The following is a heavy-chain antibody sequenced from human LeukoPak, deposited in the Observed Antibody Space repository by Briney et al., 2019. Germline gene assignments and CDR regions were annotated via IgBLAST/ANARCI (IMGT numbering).Heavy chain of an antibody. CDR3: ARVLLSYYYGSGRVPYYYYYYMDV. V-gene: IGHV5-51*01. J-gene: IGHJ6*03. D-gene: IGHD3-10*01. Sequence: GESLKISCKGSGDSFTNYWIGWVRQMPGKGLEWMGIIYLGDSDTRYSPSFQGQVTISADKSISTAYLQWSSLKASDTAMYYCARVLLSYYYGSGRVPYYYYYYMDVWGKGTTVTVSS. CDR2: IYLGDSDT. CDR1: GDSFTNYW.